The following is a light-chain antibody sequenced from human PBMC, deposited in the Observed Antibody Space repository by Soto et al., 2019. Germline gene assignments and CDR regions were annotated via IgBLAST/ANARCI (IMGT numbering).Light chain of an antibody. V-gene: IGLV2-14*01. CDR3: SSYTISSTYV. Sequence: QSALTQPAFVSGSPGQSITISCTGTSSDVGAYDYVSWYQHHPGKAPKLMIYEVSNRPSGVSTRFSGSKSVNTASLTISGLQAEDEADYYCSSYTISSTYVFGSGTKAPS. CDR1: SSDVGAYDY. CDR2: EVS. J-gene: IGLJ1*01.